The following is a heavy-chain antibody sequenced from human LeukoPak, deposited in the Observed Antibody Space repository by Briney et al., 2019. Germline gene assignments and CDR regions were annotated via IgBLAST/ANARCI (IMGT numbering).Heavy chain of an antibody. V-gene: IGHV3-23*01. J-gene: IGHJ4*02. D-gene: IGHD3-16*01. CDR2: TSGSGGST. CDR1: GFTFSSYA. CDR3: AKDLRAILIYYFDY. Sequence: GGSLRLSCAASGFTFSSYAMSWVRQAPGKGLEWVSATSGSGGSTYYADSVKGRFTISRDNSKNTLYLQMNSLRAEDTAVYYCAKDLRAILIYYFDYWGQGTLVTVSS.